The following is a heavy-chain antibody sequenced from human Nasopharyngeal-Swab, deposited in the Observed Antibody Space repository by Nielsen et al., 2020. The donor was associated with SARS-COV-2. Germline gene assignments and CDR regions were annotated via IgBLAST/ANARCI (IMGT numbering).Heavy chain of an antibody. CDR3: TTETIRFLELLLFDY. D-gene: IGHD3-3*01. Sequence: GGSLPLSCAASGFTFSNDWMSWVRQAPGKGLEWVGRIKSKTDGGTIDYAASVKGRFTISRDDSKNTLYLQMNSLKTEDTAVYYCTTETIRFLELLLFDYWGQGTLVTVSS. CDR1: GFTFSNDW. CDR2: IKSKTDGGTI. J-gene: IGHJ4*02. V-gene: IGHV3-15*01.